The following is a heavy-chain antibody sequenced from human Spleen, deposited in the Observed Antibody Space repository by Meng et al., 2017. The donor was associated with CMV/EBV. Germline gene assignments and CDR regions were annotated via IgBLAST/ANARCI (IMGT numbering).Heavy chain of an antibody. V-gene: IGHV3-30*02. CDR1: GFAFSSYG. CDR3: AKADEGHPLDY. CDR2: IRDDAKTK. D-gene: IGHD5-24*01. Sequence: GESLKISCEASGFAFSSYGMNWVRQAPGKGLEWVALIRDDAKTKDYADSVKGGFSISRDNSKNTLYLQLHGLRPEDTAVYYCAKADEGHPLDYWGQGTVVTVSS. J-gene: IGHJ4*02.